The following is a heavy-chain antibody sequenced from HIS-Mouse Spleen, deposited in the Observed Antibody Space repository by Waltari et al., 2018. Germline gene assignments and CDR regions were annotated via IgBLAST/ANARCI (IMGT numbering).Heavy chain of an antibody. CDR3: AKGGLMVYAIGDY. J-gene: IGHJ4*02. D-gene: IGHD2-8*01. V-gene: IGHV3-33*06. CDR1: CFTFSTFG. CDR2: RCYDGSNK. Sequence: QVQLVASGGGVVQPGRSLRLSCAASCFTFSTFGMYWVRQAPGKGVGWVAVRCYDGSNKYYADSVKCRFTISRDNSKNTLYLQMNSLRAEDTAVYYCAKGGLMVYAIGDYWGQGTLVTVSS.